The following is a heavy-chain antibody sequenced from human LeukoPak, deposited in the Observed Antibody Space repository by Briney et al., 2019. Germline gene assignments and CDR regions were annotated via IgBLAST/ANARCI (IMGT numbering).Heavy chain of an antibody. CDR3: AKDLDYYDSRVVDY. CDR2: ISYDGSNK. CDR1: GFTFSSYG. J-gene: IGHJ4*02. V-gene: IGHV3-30*18. Sequence: GGSLRLSCAASGFTFSSYGMHWVRQAPGKGLEWVAVISYDGSNKYYADSVKGRFTISRYNSKNTLYLQMNSLRAEDTAVYYCAKDLDYYDSRVVDYWGQGTLVTVSS. D-gene: IGHD3-22*01.